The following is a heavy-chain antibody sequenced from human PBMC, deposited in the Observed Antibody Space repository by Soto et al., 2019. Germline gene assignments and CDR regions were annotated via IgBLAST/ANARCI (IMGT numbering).Heavy chain of an antibody. Sequence: PSETLSLTCTVSGGSISSHYWSWIRQPPGKGLEWIGYIYYSGSTNYNPSLKSRVTISVDTSKNQFSLKLSSVTAADTAVYYCARDRGYCSSTSCQHNWFDPWGQGTLVTVSS. V-gene: IGHV4-59*11. D-gene: IGHD2-2*01. CDR2: IYYSGST. CDR3: ARDRGYCSSTSCQHNWFDP. CDR1: GGSISSHY. J-gene: IGHJ5*02.